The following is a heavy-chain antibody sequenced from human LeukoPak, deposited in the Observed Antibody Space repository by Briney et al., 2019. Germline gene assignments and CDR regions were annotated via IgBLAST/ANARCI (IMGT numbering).Heavy chain of an antibody. CDR2: MHLNSGNT. CDR3: ARVTGSIDY. Sequence: ASVTVSFTCSGYTFTIYDINWVRQAKGQGLECMGSMHLNSGNTGYAQKFQGRLTMTRDTSISTAYMELSTLRSEDTAVYYCARVTGSIDYWGQGTLVTVSS. CDR1: GYTFTIYD. D-gene: IGHD1-26*01. J-gene: IGHJ4*02. V-gene: IGHV1-8*01.